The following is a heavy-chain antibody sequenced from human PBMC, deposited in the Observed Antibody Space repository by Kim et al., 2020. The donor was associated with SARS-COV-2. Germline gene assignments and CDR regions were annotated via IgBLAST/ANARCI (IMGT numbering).Heavy chain of an antibody. CDR3: ANLPQYCSSTSCYLLDY. V-gene: IGHV3-23*01. CDR1: GFTFSSYA. J-gene: IGHJ4*02. CDR2: ISGSGGST. Sequence: GGSLRLSCAGSGFTFSSYAMSWVRQAPGKGLEWVSGISGSGGSTYYADSVKGRFTISRDNSKNTVYLQMNSLRAEDTAVYYCANLPQYCSSTSCYLLDYWGQGPLVTVSS. D-gene: IGHD2-2*01.